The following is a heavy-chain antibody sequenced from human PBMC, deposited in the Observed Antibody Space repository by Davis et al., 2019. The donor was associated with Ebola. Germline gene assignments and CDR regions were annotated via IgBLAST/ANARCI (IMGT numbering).Heavy chain of an antibody. V-gene: IGHV1-69*10. CDR1: GGTFSSYA. J-gene: IGHJ6*02. CDR2: IIPILGIA. D-gene: IGHD2-2*03. Sequence: SVKVSCKASGGTFSSYAISWVRQAPGQGLEWMGGIIPILGIANYAQKFQGRVTITADKSTSTAYMELSSLRSEDTAVYYCARAGYCSSTSCQRYYYYYGMDVWGQGTTVTVSS. CDR3: ARAGYCSSTSCQRYYYYYGMDV.